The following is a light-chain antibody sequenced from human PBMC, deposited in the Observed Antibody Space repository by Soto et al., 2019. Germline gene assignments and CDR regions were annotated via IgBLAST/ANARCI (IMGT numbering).Light chain of an antibody. V-gene: IGLV1-40*01. J-gene: IGLJ1*01. CDR1: SSNIGAGYD. CDR2: GYT. Sequence: QSVLTQPPSVSGAPGQRVTISCTGSSSNIGAGYDVHWYQQLPGTAPKLLIFGYTSRPSGVPDRFSGSKSGTSASLAITGLQAEDEADYYCQSYDSSLSGYVFGTGTKGTVL. CDR3: QSYDSSLSGYV.